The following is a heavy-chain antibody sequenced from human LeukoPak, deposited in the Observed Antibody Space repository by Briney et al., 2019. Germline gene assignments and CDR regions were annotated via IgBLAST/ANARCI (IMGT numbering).Heavy chain of an antibody. D-gene: IGHD6-19*01. Sequence: ASVKVSCKASGYTFTSYGINWVRQAPGQGLEWMGWISAYDGNTKYSQEFQGRVTMTTDTSTSTAYMELRSLRSDYTAVYYCARDLDSFSSGWYVSRVWGQGTLVTVSS. J-gene: IGHJ4*02. CDR3: ARDLDSFSSGWYVSRV. V-gene: IGHV1-18*01. CDR1: GYTFTSYG. CDR2: ISAYDGNT.